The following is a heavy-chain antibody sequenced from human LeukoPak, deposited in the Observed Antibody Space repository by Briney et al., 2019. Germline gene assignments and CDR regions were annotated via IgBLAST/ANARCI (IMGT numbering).Heavy chain of an antibody. J-gene: IGHJ4*02. Sequence: GGSLRLSCAASGFTFSSYAMSWVRQAPGKGLEWVSAISGSGGSTYYADSVKGRFTISRDNSKNTLYLQMNSLRAEDTAVYYCAFHSSSWHYYFDYWGQGTLVTVSS. CDR1: GFTFSSYA. D-gene: IGHD6-13*01. CDR2: ISGSGGST. CDR3: AFHSSSWHYYFDY. V-gene: IGHV3-23*01.